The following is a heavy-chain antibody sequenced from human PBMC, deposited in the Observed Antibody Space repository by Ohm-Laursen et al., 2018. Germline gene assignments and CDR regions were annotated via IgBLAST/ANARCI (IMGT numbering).Heavy chain of an antibody. J-gene: IGHJ4*02. D-gene: IGHD1-14*01. CDR3: ARNPYDY. CDR1: GFTLNSHW. Sequence: GSLRLSCAASGFTLNSHWMHWVRQGPGEGLVWVSRITSDGTSTAYADSVRGRLTISRDTAKNTLYLQMNSLRVEDTAVYYCARNPYDYWGQGTLVTVSS. V-gene: IGHV3-74*01. CDR2: ITSDGTST.